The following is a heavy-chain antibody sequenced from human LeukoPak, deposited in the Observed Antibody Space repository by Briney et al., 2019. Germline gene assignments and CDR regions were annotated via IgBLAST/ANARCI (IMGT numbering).Heavy chain of an antibody. J-gene: IGHJ4*02. D-gene: IGHD1-26*01. V-gene: IGHV1-46*01. CDR3: ARERSGSYEFDY. CDR2: SNPSSGS. Sequence: ASVKVSCKTSGYSFTNYHIRWVRQAPGQGLEWMGISNPSSGSFQGRVTITRDTSTSTAYMELSSLRSEDTAVYYCARERSGSYEFDYWGQGTLVTVSS. CDR1: GYSFTNYH.